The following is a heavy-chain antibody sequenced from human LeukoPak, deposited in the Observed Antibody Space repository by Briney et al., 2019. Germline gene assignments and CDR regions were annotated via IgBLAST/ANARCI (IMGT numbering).Heavy chain of an antibody. V-gene: IGHV3-30-3*01. D-gene: IGHD3-10*01. CDR2: ISYDGSTK. Sequence: PGGSLRLSCAASGFTFSSHAIHWVRQAPGKGLEWVTFISYDGSTKYYADSVKGRFTISRDNSKNTLYLQMNSLRPEDTAVYYCARDLSYYYASDYWGQGTLVTVSS. J-gene: IGHJ4*02. CDR1: GFTFSSHA. CDR3: ARDLSYYYASDY.